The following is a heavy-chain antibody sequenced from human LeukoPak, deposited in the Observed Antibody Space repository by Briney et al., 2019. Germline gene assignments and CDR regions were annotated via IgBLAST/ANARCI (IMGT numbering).Heavy chain of an antibody. D-gene: IGHD6-13*01. Sequence: PGGSLRLSCAASGFTFSDYYMSWIRQAPGKGLERVSYISSSGSTTYYADSMKGRFTISRDNSKNTLYLQMNSLRAEDTAVYFCAKLRQQLADAFDIWGQGTMVTVSS. V-gene: IGHV3-11*01. CDR3: AKLRQQLADAFDI. J-gene: IGHJ3*02. CDR2: ISSSGSTT. CDR1: GFTFSDYY.